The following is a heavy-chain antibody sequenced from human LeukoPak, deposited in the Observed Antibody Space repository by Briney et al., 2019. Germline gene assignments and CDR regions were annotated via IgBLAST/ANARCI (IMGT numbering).Heavy chain of an antibody. D-gene: IGHD3-22*01. V-gene: IGHV4-61*02. J-gene: IGHJ3*02. CDR2: ISSSGST. Sequence: SETLSLTCTVSGDSISSGDYYWSWIRQPAGKGLEWIGRISSSGSTNYNPSLKSRVTISVDTSKNQFSLKLSSVTAADTAVYFCARGPYSYGSSGAFDIWGQGTMVTVSS. CDR3: ARGPYSYGSSGAFDI. CDR1: GDSISSGDYY.